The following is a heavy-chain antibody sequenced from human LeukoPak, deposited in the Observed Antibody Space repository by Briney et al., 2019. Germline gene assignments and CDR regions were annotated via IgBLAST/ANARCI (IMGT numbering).Heavy chain of an antibody. J-gene: IGHJ1*01. Sequence: PGGSLRLSCAASGFTFPTYAMSWVRQAPGKGLEWVSGISPSGDITYYTDSVRGRFTISRDNFKNTLSLQVNSLRAEDTAMYYCAKDDDWGRYKHWGQGTLVTVSS. CDR3: AKDDDWGRYKH. CDR1: GFTFPTYA. V-gene: IGHV3-23*01. CDR2: ISPSGDIT. D-gene: IGHD3-16*01.